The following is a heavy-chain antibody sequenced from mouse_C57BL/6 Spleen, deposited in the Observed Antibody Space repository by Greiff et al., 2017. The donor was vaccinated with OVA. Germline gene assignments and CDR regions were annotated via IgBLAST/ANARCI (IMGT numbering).Heavy chain of an antibody. CDR3: ARRSWDY. Sequence: QVQLQQPGAELVKPGASVKLSCKASGYTFTSYWMQWVKQRPGQGLEWIGEIDPSDSYTNYNQKFKGKATLTVDTSSSTAYMQLGSLTSEDSAVYYCARRSWDYWGQGTTLTVSS. CDR1: GYTFTSYW. V-gene: IGHV1-50*01. J-gene: IGHJ2*01. CDR2: IDPSDSYT.